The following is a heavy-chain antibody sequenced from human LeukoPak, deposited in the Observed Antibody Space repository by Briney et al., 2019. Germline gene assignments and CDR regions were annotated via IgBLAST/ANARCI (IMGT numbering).Heavy chain of an antibody. D-gene: IGHD3-3*01. J-gene: IGHJ4*02. CDR1: GGSISSGGYY. CDR2: INHSGST. Sequence: PSETLSLTCTVSGGSISSGGYYWSWIRQHPGKGLEWIGEINHSGSTNYNPSLKSRVTISVDTSKNQFSLKLSSVTAADTAVYYCARRLLRFYYFDYWGQGTLVTVSS. V-gene: IGHV4-31*03. CDR3: ARRLLRFYYFDY.